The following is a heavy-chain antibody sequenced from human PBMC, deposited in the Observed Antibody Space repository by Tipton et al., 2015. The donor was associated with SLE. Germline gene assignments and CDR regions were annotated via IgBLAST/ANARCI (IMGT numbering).Heavy chain of an antibody. J-gene: IGHJ4*02. CDR2: IRYDGSNK. V-gene: IGHV3-30*02. CDR1: GFTFSNAW. D-gene: IGHD3-22*01. Sequence: GSLRLSCAASGFTFSNAWMSWVRQAPGKGLEWVAFIRYDGSNKYYADSVKGRFTISRDNSKNTLYLQMNSLRAEDTAVYYCAKVYDSSAPHGGYFDYWGQGTLVTVSS. CDR3: AKVYDSSAPHGGYFDY.